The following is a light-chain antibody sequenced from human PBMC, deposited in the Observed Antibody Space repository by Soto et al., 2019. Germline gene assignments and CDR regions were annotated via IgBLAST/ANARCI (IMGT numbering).Light chain of an antibody. V-gene: IGLV7-46*01. J-gene: IGLJ3*02. Sequence: QAVVTREPSLTVSPGGTVTLTCGSSTGAVTSGHYPYWFQQKPGQAPRTLIYDTNNKHSWIPARFSGSLLGGKAALTLSGVQPEDEAAYYCLLSYSGGWVFGGGTKLTVL. CDR3: LLSYSGGWV. CDR2: DTN. CDR1: TGAVTSGHY.